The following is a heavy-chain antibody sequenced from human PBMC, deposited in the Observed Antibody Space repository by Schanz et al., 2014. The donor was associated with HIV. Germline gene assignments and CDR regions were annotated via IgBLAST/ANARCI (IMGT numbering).Heavy chain of an antibody. CDR1: GFTFSSYA. J-gene: IGHJ5*02. CDR3: TGGLYYDNVPFDP. Sequence: QVQLVESGGGVVQPGRSLRLSCEASGFTFSSYAMHWVRQAPGRGLEWVADISYDGSNNYYAVSVKGRFTISRDNSKNTLYVQMTSLRVEDTAVYYCTGGLYYDNVPFDPWGQGTLVTVSS. V-gene: IGHV3-30-3*01. D-gene: IGHD3-22*01. CDR2: ISYDGSNN.